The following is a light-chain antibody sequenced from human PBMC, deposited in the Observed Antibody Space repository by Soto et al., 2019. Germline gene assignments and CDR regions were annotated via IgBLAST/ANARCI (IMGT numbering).Light chain of an antibody. V-gene: IGKV3-20*01. CDR2: GAS. CDR3: QQYGSSPPYT. Sequence: EILLTQSPGPLSLSPGERATLSCRASQSVSSSYLAWYQQKPGQAPRLLIYGASSRATGIPDRFSGSGSGTDFTLTISRLEPEDFAVYYCQQYGSSPPYTFGQGTKLEIK. CDR1: QSVSSSY. J-gene: IGKJ2*01.